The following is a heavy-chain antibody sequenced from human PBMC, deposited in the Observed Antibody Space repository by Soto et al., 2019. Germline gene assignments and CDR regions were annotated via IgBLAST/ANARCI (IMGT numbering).Heavy chain of an antibody. CDR2: IEPSDSYT. V-gene: IGHV5-10-1*03. D-gene: IGHD2-21*01. CDR1: AYTFTSYW. J-gene: IGHJ4*02. CDR3: ARCGDDDSWSAL. Sequence: EVQLVQSGAEVKKPGESLTISCKGSAYTFTSYWISWVRQMPGKGLEWMGRIEPSDSYTNYIPSLQGHVTISVDKSVSTAYLHWGSLTASDTAMYYFARCGDDDSWSALWGQGTLVTVS.